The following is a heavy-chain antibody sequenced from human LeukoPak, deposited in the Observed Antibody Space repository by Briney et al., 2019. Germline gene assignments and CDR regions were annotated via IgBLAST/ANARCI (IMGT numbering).Heavy chain of an antibody. J-gene: IGHJ1*01. Sequence: PGGSLRLSCTTSGIIFKNFWMSWVRQAPGKGLEWVSSISSSSSYIYYADSVKGRFTISRDNAKNSLYLQMNSLRAEDTAVYYCARGITMIVVALQRWGQGTLVTVSS. V-gene: IGHV3-21*01. CDR1: GIIFKNFW. D-gene: IGHD3-22*01. CDR3: ARGITMIVVALQR. CDR2: ISSSSSYI.